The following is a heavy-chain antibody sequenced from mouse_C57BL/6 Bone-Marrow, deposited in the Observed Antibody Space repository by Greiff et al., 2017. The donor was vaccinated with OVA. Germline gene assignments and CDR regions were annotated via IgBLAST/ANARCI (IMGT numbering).Heavy chain of an antibody. J-gene: IGHJ2*01. Sequence: EVKLVESGGGLVKPGGSLKLSCAASGFTFSDYGMHWVRQAPEKGLEWVAYISSGSSTIYYADTVKGRFTLSRDNAKNTLFLQITSLRSEDTAMYYCARNPAITTVAYFDYWGQGTTLTVSS. CDR1: GFTFSDYG. V-gene: IGHV5-17*01. D-gene: IGHD1-1*01. CDR3: ARNPAITTVAYFDY. CDR2: ISSGSSTI.